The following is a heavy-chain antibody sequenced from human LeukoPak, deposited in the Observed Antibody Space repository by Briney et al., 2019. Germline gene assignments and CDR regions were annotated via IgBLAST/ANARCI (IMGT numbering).Heavy chain of an antibody. V-gene: IGHV4-30-4*01. Sequence: PSETLSLTCTVSGGSISSGNYYWSWIRQPPGKGLEWIGYIFYLGSTYYNPSLKSRVSISVNTFKNQFSLKLTAVTAADTAVYYCARAYSSGSPADYWGQGTLVTVSS. CDR2: IFYLGST. CDR1: GGSISSGNYY. J-gene: IGHJ4*02. CDR3: ARAYSSGSPADY. D-gene: IGHD6-19*01.